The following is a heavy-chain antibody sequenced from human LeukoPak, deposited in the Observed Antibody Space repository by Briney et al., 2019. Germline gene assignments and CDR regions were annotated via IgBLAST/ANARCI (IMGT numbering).Heavy chain of an antibody. D-gene: IGHD6-13*01. CDR1: GFTFSSYA. J-gene: IGHJ4*02. CDR3: VKDYSTIPAAANPLFDY. Sequence: PGGSLRLSCEASGFTFSSYAVTWVRQAPGKGLKWVSGITGSGDTTFYADSVKGRFTISRDNSKNTLYLQMHSLRAEDTAVYYCVKDYSTIPAAANPLFDYWGQGALVTVSS. CDR2: ITGSGDTT. V-gene: IGHV3-23*01.